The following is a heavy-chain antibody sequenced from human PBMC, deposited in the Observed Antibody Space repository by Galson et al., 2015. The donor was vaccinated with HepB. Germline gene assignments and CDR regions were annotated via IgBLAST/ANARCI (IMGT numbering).Heavy chain of an antibody. CDR2: ISYDGSNK. V-gene: IGHV3-30-3*01. Sequence: SLRLSCAASGFTFSSYAMHWVRQAPGKGLEWVAVISYDGSNKYYADSVKGRFTISRDNSKNTLYLQMNSLRAEDTAVYYCARADDSSGYSGYWGQGTLVTVS. CDR3: ARADDSSGYSGY. CDR1: GFTFSSYA. J-gene: IGHJ4*02. D-gene: IGHD3-22*01.